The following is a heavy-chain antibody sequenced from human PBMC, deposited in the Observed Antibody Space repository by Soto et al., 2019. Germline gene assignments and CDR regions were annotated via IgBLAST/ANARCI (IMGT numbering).Heavy chain of an antibody. J-gene: IGHJ5*02. Sequence: EVQLLESGGGLVQPGGSLRLSCAASGFTFSSYAMSWVRQAPGKGLEWVSAISGSGGSTYYADSVKGRFTISRYNSKNTLYMQRNSLRAEDTAVYYCAKDYEDMVLLPAVRNWFDPWGQGTLVTVSS. CDR2: ISGSGGST. CDR1: GFTFSSYA. V-gene: IGHV3-23*01. CDR3: AKDYEDMVLLPAVRNWFDP. D-gene: IGHD2-2*01.